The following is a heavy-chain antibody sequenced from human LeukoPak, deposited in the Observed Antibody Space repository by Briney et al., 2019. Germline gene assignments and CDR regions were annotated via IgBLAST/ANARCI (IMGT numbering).Heavy chain of an antibody. D-gene: IGHD1-1*01. CDR1: GGSISSYF. CDR3: ASQLGGTTFH. V-gene: IGHV4-59*01. CDR2: VYYNGIA. Sequence: SETLSLTCTVSGGSISSYFWSWIRQPPGKGLEWIGYVYYNGIANYNPSLKSRVSISLDTSKNQFSLNLNSVTAADTAVYYCASQLGGTTFHWGQGTLVTVSS. J-gene: IGHJ4*02.